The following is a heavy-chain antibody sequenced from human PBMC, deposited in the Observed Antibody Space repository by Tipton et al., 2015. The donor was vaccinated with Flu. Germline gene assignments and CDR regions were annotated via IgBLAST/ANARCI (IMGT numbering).Heavy chain of an antibody. D-gene: IGHD4-11*01. CDR3: ARRTFSNYVSEPKNWFDF. V-gene: IGHV4-61*01. CDR2: ISYTGRA. CDR1: GGSVSSGSYC. Sequence: LRLSCTVSGGSVSSGSYCWSWIRQSPGKGLEWIGCISYTGRAKYNPSLKSRVTMSVDTSNYQFSLRLSSVTAADTAVYFCARRTFSNYVSEPKNWFDFWGQGTLVTVSS. J-gene: IGHJ5*01.